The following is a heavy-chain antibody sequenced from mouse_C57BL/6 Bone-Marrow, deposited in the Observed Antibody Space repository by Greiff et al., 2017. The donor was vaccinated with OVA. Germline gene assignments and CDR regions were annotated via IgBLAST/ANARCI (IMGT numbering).Heavy chain of an antibody. V-gene: IGHV5-12*01. D-gene: IGHD1-1*01. J-gene: IGHJ4*01. Sequence: DVKLVESGGGLVQPGGSLKLSCAASGFTFSDYYMYWVRQTPEKRLEWVAYISNGGGSTYYPDTVKGRFTISRDNAKNTLYLQMSRLKSEDTAMYYCARLLITTVVGHAMDYWGQGTSVTVSS. CDR1: GFTFSDYY. CDR2: ISNGGGST. CDR3: ARLLITTVVGHAMDY.